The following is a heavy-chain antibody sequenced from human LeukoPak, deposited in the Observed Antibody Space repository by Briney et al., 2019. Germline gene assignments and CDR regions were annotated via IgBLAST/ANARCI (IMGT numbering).Heavy chain of an antibody. D-gene: IGHD4-17*01. CDR2: FDPEDSET. CDR3: ATDRRAYDGDPDAFDI. CDR1: GYTLTELS. Sequence: ASVKVSCKVSGYTLTELSMHWVRQAPGKGLEWMGGFDPEDSETIYAQKFQGRVTMTEDTSTDTAYMELSSLRSEDTAVYYCATDRRAYDGDPDAFDIWGQGTMVTVSS. V-gene: IGHV1-24*01. J-gene: IGHJ3*02.